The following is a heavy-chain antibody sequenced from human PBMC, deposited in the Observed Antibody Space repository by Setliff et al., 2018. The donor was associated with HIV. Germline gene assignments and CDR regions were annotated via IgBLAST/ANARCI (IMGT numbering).Heavy chain of an antibody. J-gene: IGHJ6*02. CDR2: ISSESSYI. Sequence: PGGSLRLSCAASGFTFSSYSMNWVRQAPGKGLEWVSSISSESSYIYYADSVKGRFTVSRDNARNSLYLQMNSLRAEDTAVYYCAKHETGPYSNGMDVWGQGTTVTVS. D-gene: IGHD2-21*01. CDR3: AKHETGPYSNGMDV. V-gene: IGHV3-21*01. CDR1: GFTFSSYS.